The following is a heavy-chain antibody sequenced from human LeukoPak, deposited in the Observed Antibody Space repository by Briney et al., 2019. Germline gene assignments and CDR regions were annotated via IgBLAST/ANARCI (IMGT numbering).Heavy chain of an antibody. CDR1: GFTFSSHT. CDR2: ISGSGGTT. Sequence: GGSLRLSCAASGFTFSSHTMNWVRQAPGKGLECVSSISGSGGTTYYADSLKGRFTISRDNSKNTLFLQMNSLRAEDTAIYYCARDIQLSTWGLGTMVTVSS. CDR3: ARDIQLST. V-gene: IGHV3-23*01. J-gene: IGHJ3*01. D-gene: IGHD5-24*01.